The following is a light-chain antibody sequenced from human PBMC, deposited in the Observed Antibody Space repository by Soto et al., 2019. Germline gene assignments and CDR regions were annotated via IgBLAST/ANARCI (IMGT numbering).Light chain of an antibody. V-gene: IGKV1-39*01. J-gene: IGKJ1*01. Sequence: QITQQASSLSASVGNRVTINCRASQSISSYLNWYQQKPGKATKLLIYAASSLQSGVKSRFSGSGSGTEFTLTISSLQPDDFATYYCRQYNSYYRTFGHGTKGDIK. CDR2: AAS. CDR1: QSISSY. CDR3: RQYNSYYRT.